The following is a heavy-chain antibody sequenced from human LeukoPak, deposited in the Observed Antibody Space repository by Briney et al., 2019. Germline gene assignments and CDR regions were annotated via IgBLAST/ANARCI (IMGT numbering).Heavy chain of an antibody. V-gene: IGHV3-21*01. CDR3: ARDVLDIVVVVAASNWFDP. CDR2: ISSSSSYI. Sequence: GGSLRLSCAASGFTFSSYSMNWVRQAPGKGLEWVSSISSSSSYIYYADSVKGRFTISRDNAKNSLYLQMNSLGAEDTAVYYCARDVLDIVVVVAASNWFDPWGQGTLVTVSS. D-gene: IGHD2-15*01. J-gene: IGHJ5*02. CDR1: GFTFSSYS.